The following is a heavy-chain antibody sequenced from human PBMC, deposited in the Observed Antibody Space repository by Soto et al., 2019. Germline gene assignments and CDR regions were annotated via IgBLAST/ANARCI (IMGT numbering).Heavy chain of an antibody. CDR2: ISYDGSNK. CDR1: GFTFSSYG. CDR3: AKAAKYGDYPLIDYYYGMDV. J-gene: IGHJ6*02. Sequence: QVQLVESGGGVVQPGRSLRLSCAASGFTFSSYGMHWVRQAPGKGLEWVAVISYDGSNKYYADSVKGRFTISRDNSKNTLYLQMNSLRAEDTAVYYCAKAAKYGDYPLIDYYYGMDVWGQGTTVTVSS. D-gene: IGHD4-17*01. V-gene: IGHV3-30*18.